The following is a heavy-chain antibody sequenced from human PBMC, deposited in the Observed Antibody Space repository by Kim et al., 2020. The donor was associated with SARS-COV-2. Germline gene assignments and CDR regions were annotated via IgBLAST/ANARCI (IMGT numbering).Heavy chain of an antibody. D-gene: IGHD4-4*01. CDR1: GGTFSSYA. CDR2: IIPIFGTA. Sequence: SVKVSCKASGGTFSSYAISWVRQAPGQGLEWMGGIIPIFGTANYAQKFQGRVTITADESTSTAYMELSSLRSEDTAVYYCAGGGYSKYQYGRTYYYYGMDVWGQGTTVTVSS. J-gene: IGHJ6*02. CDR3: AGGGYSKYQYGRTYYYYGMDV. V-gene: IGHV1-69*13.